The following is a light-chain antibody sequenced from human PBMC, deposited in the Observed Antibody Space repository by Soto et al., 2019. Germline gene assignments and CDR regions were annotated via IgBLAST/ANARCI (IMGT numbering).Light chain of an antibody. Sequence: EIVMTQSPATLSESPGERATLSCRASQSVTSNLTWYQQKVDQAPRLLMYDASTRATGHPARFSGSGSGTEFALTISSLQSEDFAVYLRQLYTNWRETLGQGTKVEIK. CDR1: QSVTSN. J-gene: IGKJ1*01. CDR2: DAS. V-gene: IGKV3-15*01. CDR3: QLYTNWRET.